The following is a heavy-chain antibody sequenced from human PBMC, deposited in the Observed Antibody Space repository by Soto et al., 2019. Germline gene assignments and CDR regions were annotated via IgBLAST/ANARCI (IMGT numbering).Heavy chain of an antibody. V-gene: IGHV3-23*01. J-gene: IGHJ4*02. D-gene: IGHD1-1*01. CDR3: VKWNGYGDY. CDR2: VSGGSGTT. CDR1: GFTFTNYG. Sequence: VQLLASGGGLVQPGGSLRLSCVVSGFTFTNYGVTWVRQAPGKGLQWVSGVSGGSGTTHYRDSVKGRFTISRDDSKSTVYLQMNSLGVDDTAVYYCVKWNGYGDYWGQGTLVTVSS.